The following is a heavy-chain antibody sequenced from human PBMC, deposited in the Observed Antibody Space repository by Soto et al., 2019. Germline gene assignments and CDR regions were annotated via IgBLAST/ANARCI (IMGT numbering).Heavy chain of an antibody. J-gene: IGHJ6*02. CDR3: PTSSVAPRKYYYYYYGMDV. Sequence: SVKFSCMASGGTFSSYSISLVRQAPGQGLEWMGGIIPIFGTANYAQKFQGRVTITADESTSTAYMELSSLRSEDTVVYYCPTSSVAPRKYYYYYYGMDVWGQGTTVTVSS. CDR1: GGTFSSYS. D-gene: IGHD6-19*01. V-gene: IGHV1-69*13. CDR2: IIPIFGTA.